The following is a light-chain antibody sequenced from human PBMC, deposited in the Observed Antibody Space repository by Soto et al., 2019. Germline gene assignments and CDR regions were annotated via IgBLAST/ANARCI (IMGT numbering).Light chain of an antibody. J-gene: IGKJ1*01. CDR2: DAS. Sequence: EIVLTQSPGTLSLSPGERATLSCRASQSVSSTFLAWYQQKPGQAPRLLIYDASSRATGIPDRFSGSGSGTDFTLTISRLVPEDFAVYYCQHYGTLVWTFGQGTKVEIK. CDR1: QSVSSTF. CDR3: QHYGTLVWT. V-gene: IGKV3-20*01.